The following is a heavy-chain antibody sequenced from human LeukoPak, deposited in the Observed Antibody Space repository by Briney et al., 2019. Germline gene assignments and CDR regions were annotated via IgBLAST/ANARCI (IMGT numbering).Heavy chain of an antibody. CDR3: ARDDSRYCSSTSCYGGFY. J-gene: IGHJ4*02. V-gene: IGHV3-33*01. Sequence: GSLRLSCAASGFNFSSYGMHWVRQAPGKGLEWVAVIWYDGSNKYYADSVKGRFTISRDNSKNTLYLQMNSLRAEDTAVYYCARDDSRYCSSTSCYGGFYWGQGTLVTVSS. D-gene: IGHD2-2*01. CDR1: GFNFSSYG. CDR2: IWYDGSNK.